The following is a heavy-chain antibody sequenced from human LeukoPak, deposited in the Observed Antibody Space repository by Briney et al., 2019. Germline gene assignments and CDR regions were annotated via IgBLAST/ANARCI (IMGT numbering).Heavy chain of an antibody. V-gene: IGHV3-7*04. Sequence: GGSLRLSCAASGFTFTTYWMSWVRHAPGKGLEWVANIKQDGSEKYYMDSVKGRFTISRDNAKNSLYLQMSSLRAEDTAVYYCARVAAAVPDQWGQGTLVTVSS. CDR1: GFTFTTYW. CDR2: IKQDGSEK. D-gene: IGHD6-13*01. CDR3: ARVAAAVPDQ. J-gene: IGHJ5*02.